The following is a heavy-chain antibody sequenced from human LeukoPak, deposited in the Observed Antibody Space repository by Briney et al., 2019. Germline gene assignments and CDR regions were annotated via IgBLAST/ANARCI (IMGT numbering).Heavy chain of an antibody. V-gene: IGHV3-23*01. D-gene: IGHD5-18*01. CDR2: MSGSGGST. Sequence: GGSLRLSCAASGFTFSSSAMSWVRQAPGKGLERVSAMSGSGGSTYYADSVKGRFTVSRDNSKNTLYLQMNSLRAEDTAVYYYAKALLSTATPYFDYWGQGTLVTVSS. J-gene: IGHJ4*02. CDR3: AKALLSTATPYFDY. CDR1: GFTFSSSA.